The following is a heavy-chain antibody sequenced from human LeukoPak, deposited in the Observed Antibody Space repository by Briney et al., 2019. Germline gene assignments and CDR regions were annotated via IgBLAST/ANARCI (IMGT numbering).Heavy chain of an antibody. CDR1: GFTFDDYA. J-gene: IGHJ4*02. CDR2: ISWNSGSI. D-gene: IGHD3-10*02. Sequence: GRSLRLSCIASGFTFDDYAMHWVRQAPGKGLEWVSGISWNSGSIGYADSVKGRFTISRDNAKNSLHLQMNSLRAEDTAVYYCARGTMFPYYFDYWGQGTLVTVSS. CDR3: ARGTMFPYYFDY. V-gene: IGHV3-9*01.